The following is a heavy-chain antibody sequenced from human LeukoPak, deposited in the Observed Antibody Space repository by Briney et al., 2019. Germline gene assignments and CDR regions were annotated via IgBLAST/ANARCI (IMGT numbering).Heavy chain of an antibody. V-gene: IGHV1-2*02. Sequence: ASVKVSCKASGYTFTSYGISWVRQAPGQGLEWMGWINPNSGGTNYAQKFQGRVTMTRDTSISTAYMELSRLRSDDTAVYYCARDGVGSGSYFSWGQGTLVTVSS. D-gene: IGHD3-10*01. J-gene: IGHJ4*02. CDR2: INPNSGGT. CDR1: GYTFTSYG. CDR3: ARDGVGSGSYFS.